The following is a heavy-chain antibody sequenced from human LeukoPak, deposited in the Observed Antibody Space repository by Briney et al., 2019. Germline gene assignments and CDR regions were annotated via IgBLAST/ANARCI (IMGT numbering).Heavy chain of an antibody. Sequence: SQTLSLTCTVSGGSISSGDYYWSWIRRPPGKGLEWIGYIYYSGSTYYNPSLKSRVTISVDTSKNQFSLKLSSVTAADTAVYYCARGCCSSTSCYAGGVYNWFDPWGQGTLVTVSS. CDR3: ARGCCSSTSCYAGGVYNWFDP. J-gene: IGHJ5*02. V-gene: IGHV4-30-4*01. D-gene: IGHD2-2*01. CDR1: GGSISSGDYY. CDR2: IYYSGST.